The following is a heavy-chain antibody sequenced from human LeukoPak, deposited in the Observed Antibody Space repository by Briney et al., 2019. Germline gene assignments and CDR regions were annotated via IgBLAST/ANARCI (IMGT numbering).Heavy chain of an antibody. CDR2: IYYSGST. V-gene: IGHV4-59*01. CDR1: GGSISSYY. D-gene: IGHD2-2*02. Sequence: SETPSLTCTVSGGSISSYYWSWIRQPPGKGLEWIGYIYYSGSTNYNPSLKSRVTISVDTSKNQFSLKLSSVTAADTAVYYCARDVLYPRNDAFDIWGQGTMVTFSS. J-gene: IGHJ3*02. CDR3: ARDVLYPRNDAFDI.